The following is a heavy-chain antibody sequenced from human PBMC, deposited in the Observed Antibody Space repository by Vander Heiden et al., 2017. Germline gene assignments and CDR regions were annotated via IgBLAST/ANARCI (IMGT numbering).Heavy chain of an antibody. D-gene: IGHD1-26*01. CDR3: AKDVSLVGAPLGDDAFDI. CDR2: ISWNSGSI. V-gene: IGHV3-9*01. CDR1: RFPFAAYA. Sequence: EVQLVESGGGLVQPGRSLRLSCAASRFPFAAYAMHWVRQAPGKGLEWVSGISWNSGSIGYADSVKGRFTISRDNAKNCLYLQMNSLRAEDTALYYCAKDVSLVGAPLGDDAFDIWGQGTMVTVSS. J-gene: IGHJ3*02.